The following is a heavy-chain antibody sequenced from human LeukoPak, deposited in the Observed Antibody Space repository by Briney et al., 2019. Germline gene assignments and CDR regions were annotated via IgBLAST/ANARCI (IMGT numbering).Heavy chain of an antibody. CDR3: ARVNTQGVPSP. CDR1: GGSISSSDYY. CDR2: IYYSGTA. D-gene: IGHD2-15*01. J-gene: IGHJ5*02. V-gene: IGHV4-39*01. Sequence: SETLSLTCTVSGGSISSSDYYWGWIRQPPGKGLEWIASIYYSGTAHYNPSHQSRVTMSVDTSKNQFSLKLSSVTAADTAVYYCARVNTQGVPSPWGQGVLVTVSS.